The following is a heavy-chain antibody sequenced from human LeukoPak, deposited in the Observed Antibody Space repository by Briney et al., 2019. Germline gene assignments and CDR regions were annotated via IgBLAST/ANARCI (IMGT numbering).Heavy chain of an antibody. V-gene: IGHV3-23*01. D-gene: IGHD3-22*01. CDR2: ISGSGGST. Sequence: PGGSLRLSCAASGFTFSSYAMSWVRQAPGKGLEWVSGISGSGGSTYYADSVKGRFTISRDNSKNTLYLQMNSLRAEDTAVYYCAKLGNSIIMIVVLGGAFDIWGQGTMVTVSS. CDR1: GFTFSSYA. J-gene: IGHJ3*02. CDR3: AKLGNSIIMIVVLGGAFDI.